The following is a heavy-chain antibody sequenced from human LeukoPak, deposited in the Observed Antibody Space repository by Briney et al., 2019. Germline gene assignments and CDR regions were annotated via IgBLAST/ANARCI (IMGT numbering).Heavy chain of an antibody. Sequence: SETLSLTCTVSGGSISSYYWSWIRQPPGKGLEWIGYIYSSGSTHYNPSLTSRVTISVDTSKNQFSLKLSSVTAADTAVYYCARARGGTTDYWGQGTLVTVSS. V-gene: IGHV4-59*12. D-gene: IGHD1-1*01. CDR1: GGSISSYY. J-gene: IGHJ4*02. CDR2: IYSSGST. CDR3: ARARGGTTDY.